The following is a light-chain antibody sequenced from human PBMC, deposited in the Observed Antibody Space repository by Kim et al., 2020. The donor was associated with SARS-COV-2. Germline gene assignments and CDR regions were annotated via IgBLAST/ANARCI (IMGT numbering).Light chain of an antibody. J-gene: IGLJ2*01. Sequence: VTISWTRSSRSIASDDVQQYQQRPRRAPTTVIYEANHRPSGVPHRFSGSIDSSSNSAFLTTSGQKTEDEADYYCQYYDSRSAHVVFGGGTQLTVL. CDR2: EAN. CDR3: QYYDSRSAHVV. CDR1: SRSIASDD. V-gene: IGLV6-57*03.